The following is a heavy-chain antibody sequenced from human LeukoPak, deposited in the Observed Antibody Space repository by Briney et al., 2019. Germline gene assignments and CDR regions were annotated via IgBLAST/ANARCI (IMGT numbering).Heavy chain of an antibody. CDR2: MSPNSGDT. V-gene: IGHV1-8*01. D-gene: IGHD7-27*01. J-gene: IGHJ4*02. CDR3: ARGPPNWGYDY. CDR1: GYTFTSYD. Sequence: ASVKVSCKASGYTFTSYDFNWVRQATGQRPEWMGWMSPNSGDTGYAQKFQDRVTMTRNTSISTAYMELSSPRSDDTAVYYCARGPPNWGYDYWGPGTLVAVSS.